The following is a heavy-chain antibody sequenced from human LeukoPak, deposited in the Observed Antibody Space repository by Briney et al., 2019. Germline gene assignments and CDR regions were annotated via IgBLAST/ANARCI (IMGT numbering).Heavy chain of an antibody. CDR2: INHSGST. V-gene: IGHV4-34*01. Sequence: PSETLSLTCAVYGGSFSGYYWSWIRQPPGKGLEWIGEINHSGSTNYNPSLKSRVTISVDTSKNQFSLNLSSVTAADTAVYYLARGLIKNWNPHHRFEPWGQG. J-gene: IGHJ5*02. CDR1: GGSFSGYY. CDR3: ARGLIKNWNPHHRFEP. D-gene: IGHD1-1*01.